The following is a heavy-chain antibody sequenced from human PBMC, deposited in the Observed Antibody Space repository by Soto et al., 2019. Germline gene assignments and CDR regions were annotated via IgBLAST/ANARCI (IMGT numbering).Heavy chain of an antibody. D-gene: IGHD4-17*01. CDR3: ARAYGDCFDY. CDR1: GGSISSYY. Sequence: PSETLSLTCTVSGGSISSYYWSCIRQPPGKGLEWIGYIYYSGSTNYNPSLKSRVTISVDTSKNQFSLKLSSVTAADTAVYYCARAYGDCFDYWGQGTLVTVSS. V-gene: IGHV4-59*01. CDR2: IYYSGST. J-gene: IGHJ4*02.